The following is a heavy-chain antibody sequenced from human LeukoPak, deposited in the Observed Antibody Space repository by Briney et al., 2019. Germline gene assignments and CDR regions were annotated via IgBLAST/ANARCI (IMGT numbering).Heavy chain of an antibody. J-gene: IGHJ4*02. CDR2: ISTFGNYA. V-gene: IGHV3-11*03. D-gene: IGHD6-13*01. CDR3: SRGTIAAAGTLDY. Sequence: GGSLRLSCAASGFNFSDHYMSWIRQAPGKGLEWVSYISTFGNYASYADSVKGRFTISRDNAKNSLYLQMNSLRAEDMAVYYCSRGTIAAAGTLDYWGQGTLVTVSS. CDR1: GFNFSDHY.